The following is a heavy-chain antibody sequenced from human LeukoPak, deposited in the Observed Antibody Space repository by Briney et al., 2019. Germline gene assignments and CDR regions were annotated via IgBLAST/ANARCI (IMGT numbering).Heavy chain of an antibody. CDR2: MNPQSGNT. V-gene: IGHV1-8*01. Sequence: ASVKVSRKPSGYTFTRYDIKWVRQATGQGREWMEWMNPQSGNTGYAQKTQGRVTMTRNTSMSTAYMGLSSLGSEDTAVYYCARVLRHPVIVLMVYAIRAQYYFDYWGQGTLVTVSS. CDR3: ARVLRHPVIVLMVYAIRAQYYFDY. D-gene: IGHD2-8*01. J-gene: IGHJ4*02. CDR1: GYTFTRYD.